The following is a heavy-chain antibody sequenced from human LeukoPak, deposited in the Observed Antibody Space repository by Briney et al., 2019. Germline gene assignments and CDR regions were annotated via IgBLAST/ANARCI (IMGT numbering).Heavy chain of an antibody. J-gene: IGHJ4*02. V-gene: IGHV1-2*02. CDR1: GYTFTDYY. CDR3: ARGPPRGTAAGPDF. D-gene: IGHD6-13*01. CDR2: INPNSGGT. Sequence: ASVKISCKASGYTFTDYYMHWVRQAPGQGLEWMGWINPNSGGTNYAQKFQSRVAVTRDTSISTAFMDLSSLRSDDTAVFYCARGPPRGTAAGPDFWGQGTLVTVSS.